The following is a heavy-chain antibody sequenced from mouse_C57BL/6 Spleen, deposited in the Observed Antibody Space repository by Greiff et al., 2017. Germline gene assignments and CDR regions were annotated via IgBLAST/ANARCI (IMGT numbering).Heavy chain of an antibody. CDR1: GFTFSDYY. CDR2: INSDGSST. V-gene: IGHV5-16*01. CDR3: AKVGSSYGYYFDY. D-gene: IGHD1-1*01. J-gene: IGHJ2*01. Sequence: EVQLVESEGGLVQPGSSMKLSCTASGFTFSDYYMAWVRQVPEKGLEWVANINSDGSSTYYLDSLKSRFIISSDNAKNILYLQMSSLKSEDTATYYCAKVGSSYGYYFDYWGQGTTLTVSS.